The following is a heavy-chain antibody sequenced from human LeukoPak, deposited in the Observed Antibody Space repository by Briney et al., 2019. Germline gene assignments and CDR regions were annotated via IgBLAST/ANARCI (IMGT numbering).Heavy chain of an antibody. Sequence: ASVKVSCKASGYTFTSYDINWVRQATGQGLEWMGWMNPISGNTGYAQKFQGRVTITADESTGTAYMELSSLRSEDTAVYYCARAGSHVSAFDIWGQGTMVTVSS. V-gene: IGHV1-8*03. CDR1: GYTFTSYD. CDR3: ARAGSHVSAFDI. J-gene: IGHJ3*02. D-gene: IGHD3-10*01. CDR2: MNPISGNT.